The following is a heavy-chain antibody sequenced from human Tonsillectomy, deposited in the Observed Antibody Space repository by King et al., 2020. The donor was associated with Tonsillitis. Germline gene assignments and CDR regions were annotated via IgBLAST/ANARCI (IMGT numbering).Heavy chain of an antibody. Sequence: EVQLVESGGGLVQPGGSLRLSCAASGFSFSNYAMNWVRQAPGKGLEWVSGISASGGSTYYADSVKGRFTISRDNSKNTLYLQMNSLRAEDTAVYYCAKAAYIYYYYYMDVWGTGTTVTVSS. CDR3: AKAAYIYYYYYMDV. J-gene: IGHJ6*03. CDR1: GFSFSNYA. D-gene: IGHD4-11*01. V-gene: IGHV3-23*04. CDR2: ISASGGST.